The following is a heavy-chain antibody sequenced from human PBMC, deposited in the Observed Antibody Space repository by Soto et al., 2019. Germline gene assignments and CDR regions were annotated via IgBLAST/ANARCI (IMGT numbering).Heavy chain of an antibody. Sequence: ASVKVSCKASGYTFTSYGISWVRQATGQGLEWMGWMNPNSGNTGYAQKFQGRVTMTRNTSISAAYMELSSLRSEDTAVYYCARAAAAGNWFDPWGQGTLVTVSS. J-gene: IGHJ5*02. CDR2: MNPNSGNT. CDR3: ARAAAAGNWFDP. D-gene: IGHD6-13*01. CDR1: GYTFTSYG. V-gene: IGHV1-8*02.